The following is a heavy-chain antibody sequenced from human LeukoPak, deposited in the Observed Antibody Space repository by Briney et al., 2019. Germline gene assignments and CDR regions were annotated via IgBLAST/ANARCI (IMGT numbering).Heavy chain of an antibody. CDR2: IYYSGST. CDR3: VGGGDWLPEY. CDR1: GASVSGKF. J-gene: IGHJ4*01. D-gene: IGHD3/OR15-3a*01. V-gene: IGHV4-59*02. Sequence: PSETLSLTCTVSGASVSGKFWSWIRHSPGNGLEWIGLIYYSGSTKFNPSLKSRVAMSVDPSNNQFSLGLNSVTTTDTAVYFCVGGGDWLPEYWGRGTQVIVSS.